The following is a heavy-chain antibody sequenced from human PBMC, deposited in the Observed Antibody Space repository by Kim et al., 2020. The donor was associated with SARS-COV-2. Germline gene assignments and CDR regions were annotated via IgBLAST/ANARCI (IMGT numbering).Heavy chain of an antibody. D-gene: IGHD1-1*01. CDR2: TYYRSKWYN. CDR1: GDSVSSNSAA. Sequence: SQTLSLTCAISGDSVSSNSAAWNWIRQSPSRGLEWLGRTYYRSKWYNDYAVSVKSRITINPDTSKNQFSLQLNSVTPEDTAVYYCARGKKRQLRELWSSYGMDVWGQGTTVTVSS. CDR3: ARGKKRQLRELWSSYGMDV. V-gene: IGHV6-1*01. J-gene: IGHJ6*02.